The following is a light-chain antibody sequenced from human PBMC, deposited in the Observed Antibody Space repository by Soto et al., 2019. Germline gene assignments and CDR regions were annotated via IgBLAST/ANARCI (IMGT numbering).Light chain of an antibody. CDR2: WAS. Sequence: DIVMTQSPDSLAVSLGERATINCKSSQSVLYSSNNKNYLAWYQQKPGQPPKLLIYWASTRESGVPARFSGSGSATDFTLTISCLQAEDVAAYYCQHYYSTPYTFGQGTKLEIK. CDR1: QSVLYSSNNKNY. J-gene: IGKJ2*01. CDR3: QHYYSTPYT. V-gene: IGKV4-1*01.